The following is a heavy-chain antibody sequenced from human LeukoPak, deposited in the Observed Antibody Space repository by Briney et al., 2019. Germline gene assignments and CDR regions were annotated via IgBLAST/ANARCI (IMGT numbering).Heavy chain of an antibody. V-gene: IGHV3-23*01. CDR1: GFTFSSYG. D-gene: IGHD3-22*01. Sequence: QPGGTLRLSCAASGFTFSSYGMSWVRQAPGKGLEWVSAISGSGGSTYYADSVKGRFTISRDNSKNTLYLQMNSLRAEDTAVYYCAKDKRSSGYYYGGDYWGQGTLVTVSS. CDR2: ISGSGGST. J-gene: IGHJ4*02. CDR3: AKDKRSSGYYYGGDY.